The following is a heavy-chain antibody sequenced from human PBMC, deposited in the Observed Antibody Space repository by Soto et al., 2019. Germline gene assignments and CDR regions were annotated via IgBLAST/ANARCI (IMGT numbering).Heavy chain of an antibody. CDR3: TKTGSYYDSSGYYLDAFDI. Sequence: GGSLRLSCAASGFTFSNAWMNWVRQAPGKGLEWVGRIKSKTDGGTTDYAAPVKGRFTISRDDSKNTLYLQMNSLKTEDTAVYYCTKTGSYYDSSGYYLDAFDIWGQGTMVTVSS. CDR1: GFTFSNAW. J-gene: IGHJ3*02. D-gene: IGHD3-22*01. CDR2: IKSKTDGGTT. V-gene: IGHV3-15*07.